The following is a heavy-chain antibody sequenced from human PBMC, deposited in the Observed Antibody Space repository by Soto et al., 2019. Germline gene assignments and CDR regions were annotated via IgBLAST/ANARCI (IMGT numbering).Heavy chain of an antibody. V-gene: IGHV1-8*01. CDR1: GYTFTSYD. Sequence: ASVKVSCKASGYTFTSYDINWVRQATGQGLEWMGWMNPNSGNTGYAQKFQGRVTMTRNTSISTAYMELSSLRSEDTAVYYCAREVAVAGTEYYYYYGMDVWGQGTTVTVSS. CDR3: AREVAVAGTEYYYYYGMDV. D-gene: IGHD6-19*01. J-gene: IGHJ6*02. CDR2: MNPNSGNT.